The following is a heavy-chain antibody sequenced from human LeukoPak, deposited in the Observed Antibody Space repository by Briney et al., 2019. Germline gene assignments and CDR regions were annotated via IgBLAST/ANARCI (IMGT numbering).Heavy chain of an antibody. V-gene: IGHV4-34*01. CDR2: INHSGST. D-gene: IGHD1-1*01. CDR1: GGSFSGYY. CDR3: ARGRNLAGTFPRYYYGMDV. Sequence: PSETLSLTCAVYGGSFSGYYWSWIRQPPGKWLEWIGEINHSGSTNYNPSLKSRVTIAVDTSKNQFSLKLSSVTAADTAVYYCARGRNLAGTFPRYYYGMDVWGKGTTVTVSS. J-gene: IGHJ6*04.